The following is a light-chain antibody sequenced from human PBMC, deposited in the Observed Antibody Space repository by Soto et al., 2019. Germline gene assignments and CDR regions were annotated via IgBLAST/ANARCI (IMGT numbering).Light chain of an antibody. J-gene: IGLJ1*01. Sequence: SVLTQPASVSGSPGQAITISCTGTSSDVGSYNLVSWYQQPPGKAPKLMIYEGSKRPSGVSNRFSGSKSGNTASLTISGLQAEDEADYYCCSYAGSSTFYVFGTGTKVT. V-gene: IGLV2-23*01. CDR2: EGS. CDR1: SSDVGSYNL. CDR3: CSYAGSSTFYV.